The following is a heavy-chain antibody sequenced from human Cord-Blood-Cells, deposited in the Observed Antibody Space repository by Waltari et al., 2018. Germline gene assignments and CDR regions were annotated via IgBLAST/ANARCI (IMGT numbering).Heavy chain of an antibody. CDR3: AKGVGATSSSWTDY. CDR2: IRGSGGST. V-gene: IGHV3-23*01. D-gene: IGHD6-13*01. J-gene: IGHJ4*02. Sequence: EVQLLESGGGLVQPGGSLRLSCAASGFTFSSYAMSWVRQAPGKGLEWVSAIRGSGGSTYYAETVKGRFTISSDNSKNTLYLQMNSLRAEDTAVYYCAKGVGATSSSWTDYWGQGTLVTVSS. CDR1: GFTFSSYA.